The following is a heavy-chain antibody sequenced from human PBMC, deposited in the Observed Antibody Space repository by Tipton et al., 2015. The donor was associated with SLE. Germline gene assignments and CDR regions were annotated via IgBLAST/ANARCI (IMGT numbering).Heavy chain of an antibody. CDR3: ARIGRVLRFLEWSFDY. D-gene: IGHD3-3*01. V-gene: IGHV1-2*02. J-gene: IGHJ4*02. Sequence: DFQGRVTMTRDTSIRTVYMELHSLTSDDTAVYYCARIGRVLRFLEWSFDYWGQGTLVTVSS.